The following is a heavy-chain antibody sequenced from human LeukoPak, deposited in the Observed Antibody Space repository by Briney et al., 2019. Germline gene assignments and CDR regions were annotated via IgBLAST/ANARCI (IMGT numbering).Heavy chain of an antibody. CDR3: ARGPGPIAGAKNPFDI. CDR2: IWYDGSNK. CDR1: GFTFSSYG. V-gene: IGHV3-30*19. D-gene: IGHD1-26*01. Sequence: PGGSLRLSCAASGFTFSSYGMHWVRQAPGKGLEWVAVIWYDGSNKYYADSVKGRFTISGDKSKNTLYLQMNSLRPEDTAFYYCARGPGPIAGAKNPFDIWGQGTMVTVSS. J-gene: IGHJ3*02.